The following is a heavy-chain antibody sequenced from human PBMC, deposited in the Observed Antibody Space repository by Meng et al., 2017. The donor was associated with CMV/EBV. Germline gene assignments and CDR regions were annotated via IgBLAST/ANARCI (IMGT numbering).Heavy chain of an antibody. Sequence: SETLSLTCTVSGCSISSGDYYWSWIRQPPGKGMEWIVYIDYSGSTYYNPSHKSRVTISVNTSKNQFSLKLSSVTAADTAAYYCARVPFNTHYFDYWGQGTLVTVSS. CDR2: IDYSGST. J-gene: IGHJ4*02. V-gene: IGHV4-30-4*08. CDR1: GCSISSGDYY. CDR3: ARVPFNTHYFDY.